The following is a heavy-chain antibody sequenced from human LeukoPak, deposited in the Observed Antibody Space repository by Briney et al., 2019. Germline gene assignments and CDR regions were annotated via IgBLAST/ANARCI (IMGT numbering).Heavy chain of an antibody. J-gene: IGHJ3*02. V-gene: IGHV3-43*02. D-gene: IGHD5-18*01. Sequence: GGSLKLSCAASGFTFDDYAMHWVRQAPGKGLEWVSLISGDGGSTYYADSVKGRFTISRDNSKNSLYLQMNSLRTEDTAVYYCARTDSYGRGNAFDIWGQGTMVTVSS. CDR2: ISGDGGST. CDR1: GFTFDDYA. CDR3: ARTDSYGRGNAFDI.